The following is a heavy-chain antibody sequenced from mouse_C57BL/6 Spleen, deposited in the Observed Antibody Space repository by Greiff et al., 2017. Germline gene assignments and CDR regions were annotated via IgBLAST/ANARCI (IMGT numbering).Heavy chain of an antibody. D-gene: IGHD1-1*01. Sequence: QVQLQQSGPELVKPGASVTISCKASGYAFSSSWMNWVKQRPGKGLEWIGRFYPGDGDTNYNGKFKGKATLTADKSSSTAYMQLSSLTSEDSAVYFSARSCGRPLDYWGQGTTLTVSS. CDR3: ARSCGRPLDY. V-gene: IGHV1-82*01. CDR1: GYAFSSSW. CDR2: FYPGDGDT. J-gene: IGHJ2*01.